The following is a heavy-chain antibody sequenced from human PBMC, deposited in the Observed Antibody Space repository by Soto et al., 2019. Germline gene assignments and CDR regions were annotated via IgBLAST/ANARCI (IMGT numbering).Heavy chain of an antibody. CDR3: ARVGDIVVVEPDRGGMDV. CDR1: GGTFSSYA. D-gene: IGHD2-15*01. V-gene: IGHV1-69*17. CDR2: ITPIFGVA. J-gene: IGHJ6*02. Sequence: QVHLVQSGAEVKKPGSSVKVSCKASGGTFSSYAISWVRQAPGQGLEWLGGITPIFGVANYAQKFQGRVTITADQTTSTAYMELSSLRSEDTAVYYCARVGDIVVVEPDRGGMDVWGQGTMVTVSS.